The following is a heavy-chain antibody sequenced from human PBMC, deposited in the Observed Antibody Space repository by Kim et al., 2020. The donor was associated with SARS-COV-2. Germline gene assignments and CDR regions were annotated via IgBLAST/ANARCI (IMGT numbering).Heavy chain of an antibody. V-gene: IGHV5-10-1*01. J-gene: IGHJ4*02. Sequence: GESLKISCKGSGYGFSSYWITWVRQMPGKGLEWMGKINPRDSDTNYSPSFQGHVTISVDTSINVAYLQWSSLKASDTAMYYCAREVYGRDFNDYWGQGTRVTVS. CDR1: GYGFSSYW. CDR2: INPRDSDT. CDR3: AREVYGRDFNDY. D-gene: IGHD3-16*01.